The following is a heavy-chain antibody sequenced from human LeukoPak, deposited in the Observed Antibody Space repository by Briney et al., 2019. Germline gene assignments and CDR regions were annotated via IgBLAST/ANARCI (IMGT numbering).Heavy chain of an antibody. CDR2: INPNSGGT. J-gene: IGHJ4*02. V-gene: IGHV1-2*02. D-gene: IGHD3-9*01. CDR3: ARGDYDILTGQWGPDY. CDR1: RYTFTDYY. Sequence: ASVKVSCKASRYTFTDYYIHWVRQAPGEGLEWMGWINPNSGGTNYAQKFQGRVTTTRDTSISAAYMELTRLTTDDTAVYYCARGDYDILTGQWGPDYWGQGTLVTVSS.